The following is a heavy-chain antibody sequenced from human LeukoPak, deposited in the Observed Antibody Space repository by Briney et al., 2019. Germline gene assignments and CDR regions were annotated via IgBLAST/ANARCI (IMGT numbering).Heavy chain of an antibody. J-gene: IGHJ4*02. Sequence: SQTLSLTCTVSGGSISSGDYYWSWIRQPPGKGLEWIGYIYYSGSTYYNPSLKSRVTISVDTSKNQFSLKLSSVTAADTAVYYCARGGDSSSWYVSAVAAYFDYWGQGTLVTVSS. V-gene: IGHV4-30-4*01. CDR1: GGSISSGDYY. CDR3: ARGGDSSSWYVSAVAAYFDY. D-gene: IGHD6-13*01. CDR2: IYYSGST.